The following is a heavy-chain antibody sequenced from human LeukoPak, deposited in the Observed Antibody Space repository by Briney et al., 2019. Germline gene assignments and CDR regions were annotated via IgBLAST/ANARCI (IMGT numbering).Heavy chain of an antibody. D-gene: IGHD2-2*02. V-gene: IGHV3-23*01. CDR3: AKDAYSTSWYNFGFDP. J-gene: IGHJ5*02. CDR2: ISANGGST. Sequence: GGSLRLSCAASGFTVSSNYMSWVRQAPGKGLQWVSAISANGGSTYYADSVKGRFTISRDNSKKTLFLQMNSLRAEDTAVYYCAKDAYSTSWYNFGFDPWGQGTLVTVSS. CDR1: GFTVSSNY.